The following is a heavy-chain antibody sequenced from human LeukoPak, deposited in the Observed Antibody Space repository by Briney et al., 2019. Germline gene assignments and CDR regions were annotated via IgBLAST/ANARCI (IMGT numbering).Heavy chain of an antibody. D-gene: IGHD6-13*01. CDR3: ARDRIAAAGGYWYFDL. J-gene: IGHJ2*01. CDR2: INHSGST. CDR1: GGSFSGYY. V-gene: IGHV4-34*01. Sequence: ASETLSLTCAVYGGSFSGYYWSWIRQPPGKGLEWIGEINHSGSTNYNPSLKSRVTISVDTSKNQFSLKLSSVTAADTAVYYCARDRIAAAGGYWYFDLWGRGTLVTVSS.